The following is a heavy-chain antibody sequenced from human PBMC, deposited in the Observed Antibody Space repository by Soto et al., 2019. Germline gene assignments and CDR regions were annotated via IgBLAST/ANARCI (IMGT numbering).Heavy chain of an antibody. Sequence: PSATLDLTCSFYVGSFSGHSWTWIRQSPGKGLEWIGDINDSGRVNYSPSRKSRVTISLDTSKNQFSLTLSAVTAADTAMYYCSTRAYDTNGYYRFDPWGQGTLVTVPQ. CDR3: STRAYDTNGYYRFDP. D-gene: IGHD3-22*01. J-gene: IGHJ5*01. CDR2: INDSGRV. CDR1: VGSFSGHS. V-gene: IGHV4-34*01.